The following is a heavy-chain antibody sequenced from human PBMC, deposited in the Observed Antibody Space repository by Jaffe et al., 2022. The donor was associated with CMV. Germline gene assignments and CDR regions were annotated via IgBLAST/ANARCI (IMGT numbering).Heavy chain of an antibody. CDR3: ARVRALAGDYYYYGMDV. Sequence: QVQLVESGGGVVQPGRSLRLSCAASGFTFSSYGMHWVRQAPGKGLEWVAVIWYDGSNKYYADSVKGRFTISRDNSKNTLYLQMNSLRAEDTAVYYCARVRALAGDYYYYGMDVWGQGTTVTVSS. CDR1: GFTFSSYG. V-gene: IGHV3-33*01. J-gene: IGHJ6*02. CDR2: IWYDGSNK. D-gene: IGHD3-3*02.